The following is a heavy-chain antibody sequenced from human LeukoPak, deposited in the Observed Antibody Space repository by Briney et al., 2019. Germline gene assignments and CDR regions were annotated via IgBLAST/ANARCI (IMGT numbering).Heavy chain of an antibody. V-gene: IGHV3-48*01. CDR2: ISSSSNTI. Sequence: GGSLRLSCAASGFTFSSFGMNWVRQAPGKGLEWVSYISSSSNTIYYADSVKGRFTISRDNAKNSLYLQMNSLRVEDTGVYYCARAEYSRSPFDYWGQGTLVTVSS. J-gene: IGHJ4*02. D-gene: IGHD6-6*01. CDR3: ARAEYSRSPFDY. CDR1: GFTFSSFG.